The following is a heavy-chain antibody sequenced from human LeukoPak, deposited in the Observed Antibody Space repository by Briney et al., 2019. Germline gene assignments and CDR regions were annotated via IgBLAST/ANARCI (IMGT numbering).Heavy chain of an antibody. J-gene: IGHJ4*02. CDR1: GFTFSSYG. Sequence: PGGSLRLSCAASGFTFSSYGMSWVRQAPGRGLEWVSSISGSSSYIYYADSVRGRFTISRDNAKKSVYLQMNSLRAEDTAVYYCARDYANSGSYSHFEFWGQGTLVTVSS. CDR3: ARDYANSGSYSHFEF. CDR2: ISGSSSYI. D-gene: IGHD1-26*01. V-gene: IGHV3-21*01.